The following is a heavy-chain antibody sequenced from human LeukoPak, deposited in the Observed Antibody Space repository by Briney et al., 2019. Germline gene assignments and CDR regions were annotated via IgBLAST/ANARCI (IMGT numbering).Heavy chain of an antibody. Sequence: GGSLRLSCAASGFTFDSYWMSWVRQAPGKGLEWVANIKQDGSEKYYVDSVKGRFTISRDNAKNSLYLQMNSLRAEDTALYYCARAGLGAFDIWGQGTMVTVSS. CDR1: GFTFDSYW. J-gene: IGHJ3*02. CDR2: IKQDGSEK. V-gene: IGHV3-7*05. CDR3: ARAGLGAFDI.